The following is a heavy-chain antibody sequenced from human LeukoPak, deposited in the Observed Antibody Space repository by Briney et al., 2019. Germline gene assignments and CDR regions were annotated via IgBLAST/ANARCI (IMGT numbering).Heavy chain of an antibody. CDR1: GFTFSSYT. CDR2: ISSSSSYI. V-gene: IGHV3-21*01. CDR3: ARKLWFGEPCCYFDY. D-gene: IGHD3-10*01. Sequence: GGSLRLSCAASGFTFSSYTMNWVRQAPGKGLEWVSSISSSSSYIYYADSVKGRFTISRDNAKNSLHLQMNSLRAEDTAVYYCARKLWFGEPCCYFDYWGQGTLVTVSS. J-gene: IGHJ4*02.